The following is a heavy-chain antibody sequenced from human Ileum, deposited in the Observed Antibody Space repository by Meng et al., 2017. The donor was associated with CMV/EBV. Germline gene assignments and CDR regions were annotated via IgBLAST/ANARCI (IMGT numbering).Heavy chain of an antibody. D-gene: IGHD2-2*01. V-gene: IGHV1-18*01. CDR2: ISAYNHNT. Sequence: ASVKVSCKASGYIFSSYGISWVRQAPGQGLEWMGWISAYNHNTDYAQKFQGRVTMTTDTSTRTAYMELTNLRSDDTAIYYCARVDRGYCGSIGCREAAEFWGQGTVVTVSS. CDR1: GYIFSSYG. J-gene: IGHJ4*02. CDR3: ARVDRGYCGSIGCREAAEF.